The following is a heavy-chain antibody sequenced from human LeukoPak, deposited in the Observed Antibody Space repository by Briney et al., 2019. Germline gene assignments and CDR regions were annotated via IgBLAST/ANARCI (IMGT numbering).Heavy chain of an antibody. CDR1: GYTFTSYG. CDR3: AGENWFDP. CDR2: ISAYNGNT. Sequence: ASVKVSCKASGYTFTSYGISWVRQAPGQGLEWMGWISAYNGNTNYAQKFQGRVTITADKSTSTAYMELSSLRSEDTAVYYCAGENWFDPWGQGTLVTVSS. V-gene: IGHV1-18*01. J-gene: IGHJ5*02.